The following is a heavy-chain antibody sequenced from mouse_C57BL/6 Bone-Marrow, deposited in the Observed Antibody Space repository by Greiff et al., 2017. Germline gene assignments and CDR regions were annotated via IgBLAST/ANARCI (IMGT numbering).Heavy chain of an antibody. CDR2: IWSGGST. J-gene: IGHJ4*01. Sequence: LQESGPGLVQPSQSLSITCTVSGFSLTSYGVHWVRQPPGKGLEWLGVIWSGGSTDYNAAFISRLSISKDNSKSQVFFKMNSLQADDTAIYYCAKNYGSSLYAMDYWGQGTSVTVSS. V-gene: IGHV2-4*01. CDR3: AKNYGSSLYAMDY. D-gene: IGHD1-1*01. CDR1: GFSLTSYG.